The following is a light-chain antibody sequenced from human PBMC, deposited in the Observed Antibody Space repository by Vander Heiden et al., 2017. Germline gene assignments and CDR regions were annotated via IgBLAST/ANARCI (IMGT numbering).Light chain of an antibody. CDR3: QQSYSTSALT. CDR1: QSVTTY. Sequence: QLTQSPSSLSASVGARITITCRTSQSVTTYLNWYQQNPGKAPQLLIYSASHLHSGVPSRFSGSGSGTDFTLTISSLQPEDFATYYCQQSYSTSALTFGGGTKVDIK. J-gene: IGKJ4*01. V-gene: IGKV1-39*01. CDR2: SAS.